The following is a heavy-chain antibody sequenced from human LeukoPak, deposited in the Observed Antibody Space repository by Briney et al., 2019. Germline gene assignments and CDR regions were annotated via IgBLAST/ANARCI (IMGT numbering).Heavy chain of an antibody. CDR1: GYTFTSYG. Sequence: ATVKLSCKASGYTFTSYGISWVRQAPGQGLEWMGWISVYNGNTNYAQKLQGRVTMTTDTSTSTAYMELRSLRSDDTAVYYWASPYCSGGTCYAHDAFDIWGQGTMVTVSS. D-gene: IGHD2-15*01. CDR3: ASPYCSGGTCYAHDAFDI. CDR2: ISVYNGNT. V-gene: IGHV1-18*01. J-gene: IGHJ3*02.